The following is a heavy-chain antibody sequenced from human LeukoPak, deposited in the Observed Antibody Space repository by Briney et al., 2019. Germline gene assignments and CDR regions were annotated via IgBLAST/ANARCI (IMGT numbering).Heavy chain of an antibody. CDR2: IYSGGST. Sequence: GGSLRLSCAASGFTVSSNYMSWVRQAPGKGLEWVSVIYSGGSTYYADSVKGRFTISRDNSKNTLYLQMNSLRAEDTAVYYRAREKKEGYFDYWGQGTLVTVSS. CDR3: AREKKEGYFDY. J-gene: IGHJ4*02. V-gene: IGHV3-66*01. CDR1: GFTVSSNY.